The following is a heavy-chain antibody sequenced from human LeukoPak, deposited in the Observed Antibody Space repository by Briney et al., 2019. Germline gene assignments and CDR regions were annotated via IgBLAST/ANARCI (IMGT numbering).Heavy chain of an antibody. V-gene: IGHV3-48*03. CDR2: ISSSGSNT. CDR1: VLTLHRYE. Sequence: ALRLSCPAPVLTLHRYEMKGAGQAPGKGLEWVSYISSSGSNTHYADSVKGRFTISRDNAKNSLYLQMNSLRAEDTAVYYCARRGIAAAVYDYWGQGTLVTVSS. CDR3: ARRGIAAAVYDY. D-gene: IGHD6-13*01. J-gene: IGHJ4*02.